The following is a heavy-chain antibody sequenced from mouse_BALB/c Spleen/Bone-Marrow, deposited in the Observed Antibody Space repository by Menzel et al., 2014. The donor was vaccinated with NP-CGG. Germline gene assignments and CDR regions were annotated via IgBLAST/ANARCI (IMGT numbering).Heavy chain of an antibody. V-gene: IGHV1-5*01. D-gene: IGHD2-4*01. J-gene: IGHJ3*01. Sequence: EVQLVESGTVLARPGASVKMSCKASGYSFTRYWTHWVKQRPGQGLEWIGVIYPGNSDTIYNQKFKGKAKLTAVTSASTAYMELSSLTNEDSAVYYCTRSYYDYGGFPYWGQGTLVTVSA. CDR2: IYPGNSDT. CDR3: TRSYYDYGGFPY. CDR1: GYSFTRYW.